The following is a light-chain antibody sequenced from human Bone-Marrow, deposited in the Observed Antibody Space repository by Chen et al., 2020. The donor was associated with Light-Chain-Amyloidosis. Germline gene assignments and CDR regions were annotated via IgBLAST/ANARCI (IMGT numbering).Light chain of an antibody. CDR1: QSVSSN. CDR2: GAS. Sequence: EIVMTQSPAPLSVSPGERANRACRASQSVSSNLTGYQPKPGQAPRLLIFGASTRAAGNPARFSGSGSGTEFTLTISSLQSEDFSVYFCQQYNNGPPYTFGQGTKLEIK. J-gene: IGKJ2*01. V-gene: IGKV3-15*01. CDR3: QQYNNGPPYT.